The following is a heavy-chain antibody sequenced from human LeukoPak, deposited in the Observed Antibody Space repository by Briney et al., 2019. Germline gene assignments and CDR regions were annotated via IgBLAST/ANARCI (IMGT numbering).Heavy chain of an antibody. J-gene: IGHJ6*02. CDR1: GFTFSSYS. Sequence: GGSLRLSCVASGFTFSSYSMNWVRQAPGKGLEWVSYISSGSSTKYYADSVKGRFTISRDNARNLVHLQMNSLRDEDTAVYYCARSIAVAGGRYGMDVWGQGTTVTVSS. CDR2: ISSGSSTK. CDR3: ARSIAVAGGRYGMDV. V-gene: IGHV3-48*02. D-gene: IGHD6-19*01.